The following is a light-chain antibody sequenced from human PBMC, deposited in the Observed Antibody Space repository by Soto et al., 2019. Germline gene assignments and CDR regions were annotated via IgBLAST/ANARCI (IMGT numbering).Light chain of an antibody. Sequence: EIVLTQSPATLSLFPGERATLSCRASQCVSSQLAWYQQKPGQAPRLLIYDASNRATGIPARFSGYGSGTDFTLTISSLEPEDFALYYCQQRSNWPEFTFGPGTKVDIK. CDR3: QQRSNWPEFT. CDR1: QCVSSQ. V-gene: IGKV3-11*01. J-gene: IGKJ3*01. CDR2: DAS.